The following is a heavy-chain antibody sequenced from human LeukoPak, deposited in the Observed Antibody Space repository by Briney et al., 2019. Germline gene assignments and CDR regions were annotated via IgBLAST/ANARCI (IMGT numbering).Heavy chain of an antibody. CDR1: GDSISSYY. D-gene: IGHD3-10*01. Sequence: PSETLPLTCTVSGDSISSYYWNWIRQPAGKGLEWIGRIYASGYTEYNPSLQTRVTMSVDTSKNEFSLKVDTVTAADTAVYFCARNHIVTGTYFDSWGQGILVTVSS. CDR2: IYASGYT. CDR3: ARNHIVTGTYFDS. V-gene: IGHV4-4*07. J-gene: IGHJ4*02.